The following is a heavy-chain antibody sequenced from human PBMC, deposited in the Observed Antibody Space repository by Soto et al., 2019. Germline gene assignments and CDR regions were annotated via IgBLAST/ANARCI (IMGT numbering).Heavy chain of an antibody. CDR3: ASYYYDSSGYYYVPGVY. CDR1: GGSISSNNYY. Sequence: PSETLSLTCTVSGGSISSNNYYWDWIRQYPGKGLEWIGSIYYSGSTHYNPSLKSRVTMSVDTSKNQFSLKLSSVTAADTAVYYCASYYYDSSGYYYVPGVYWGQGTLVTAPQ. D-gene: IGHD3-22*01. CDR2: IYYSGST. J-gene: IGHJ4*02. V-gene: IGHV4-39*01.